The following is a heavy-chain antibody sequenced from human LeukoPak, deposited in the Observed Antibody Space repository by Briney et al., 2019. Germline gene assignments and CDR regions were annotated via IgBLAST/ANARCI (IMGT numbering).Heavy chain of an antibody. J-gene: IGHJ4*02. V-gene: IGHV1-18*01. D-gene: IGHD3-3*01. Sequence: ASVKVSCKASNYTFASYGLSWVRQAPGQGLQWVGWISPYDGNTDYAQRFQGRVTMTTDTSTSTAYMELRSLRSDDTAVYYCARIPIFGVVITPYYFDYWGQGTLVTVSS. CDR2: ISPYDGNT. CDR1: NYTFASYG. CDR3: ARIPIFGVVITPYYFDY.